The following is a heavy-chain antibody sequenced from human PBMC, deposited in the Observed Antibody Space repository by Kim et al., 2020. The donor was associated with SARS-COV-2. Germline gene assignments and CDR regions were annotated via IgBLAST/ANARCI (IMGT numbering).Heavy chain of an antibody. CDR2: IYWNDNT. V-gene: IGHV2-5*01. Sequence: SGPTLVNPTQTLTLTCTFSGFSLTTPGVGVGWIRQPPGKAPEWLALIYWNDNTHYRSSLKSRLTITKDTSKNQVFLRMTSMAPVDTATYFCANIYYSDSSGFINWRDPWGQGTLVTVSA. CDR3: ANIYYSDSSGFINWRDP. CDR1: GFSLTTPGVG. D-gene: IGHD3-22*01. J-gene: IGHJ5*02.